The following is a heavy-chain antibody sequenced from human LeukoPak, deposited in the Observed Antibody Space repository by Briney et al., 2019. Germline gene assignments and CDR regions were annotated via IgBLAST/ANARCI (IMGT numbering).Heavy chain of an antibody. J-gene: IGHJ4*02. CDR1: GYTFTSYY. CDR2: INPSGGST. Sequence: ASVKVSCKASGYTFTSYYMHWVRQAPGQGLEWMGIINPSGGSTSYAQKFQGRVTMTRDMSTSTVYMELSGLRSEDTAVYYCARAGYCSSTSCYKGLKRGLDYWGQGTLVTVSS. V-gene: IGHV1-46*01. D-gene: IGHD2-2*02. CDR3: ARAGYCSSTSCYKGLKRGLDY.